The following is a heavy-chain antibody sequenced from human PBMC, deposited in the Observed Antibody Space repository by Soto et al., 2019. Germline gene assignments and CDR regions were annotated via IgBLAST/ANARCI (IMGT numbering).Heavy chain of an antibody. V-gene: IGHV3-23*01. CDR3: AKDQGMATILDAFDI. J-gene: IGHJ3*02. CDR2: ISGSGGST. D-gene: IGHD5-12*01. Sequence: GGSLRLSCAASGFTFSSYAMSWVRQAPGKGLEWVSAISGSGGSTYYADSVKGRFTISRDNSKSTLYLQMNSLRAEDTAVYYCAKDQGMATILDAFDIWGQGTMVTVSS. CDR1: GFTFSSYA.